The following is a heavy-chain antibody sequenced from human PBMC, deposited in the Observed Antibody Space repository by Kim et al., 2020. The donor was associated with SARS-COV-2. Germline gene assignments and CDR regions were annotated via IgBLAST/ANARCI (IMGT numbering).Heavy chain of an antibody. CDR1: GFTFSDYA. CDR2: TTRDSDGS. D-gene: IGHD3-16*01. V-gene: IGHV3-64*04. CDR3: VRYVRSYGAVD. Sequence: GGSLRLSCSASGFTFSDYAIHWVRRTPGMGLQYVSATTRDSDGSFYADSVKDRFTIFRDNSKNTLFLQMSGLRIEDTAIYYCVRYVRSYGAVDWGQGTLVSVS. J-gene: IGHJ4*02.